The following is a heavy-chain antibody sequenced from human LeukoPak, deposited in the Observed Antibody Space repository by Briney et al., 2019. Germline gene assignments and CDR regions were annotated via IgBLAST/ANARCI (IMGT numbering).Heavy chain of an antibody. Sequence: PGGSLRLSCAASGFSFTSYAMSWVRQAQGKGLEWVSAVSRSGGATYYADSVKGRFTISRDNAKNSLYLQMNSLRAEDTAVYYCARDCSSTSCYDYWGQGTLVTVSS. CDR1: GFSFTSYA. CDR3: ARDCSSTSCYDY. D-gene: IGHD2-2*01. J-gene: IGHJ4*02. CDR2: VSRSGGAT. V-gene: IGHV3-23*01.